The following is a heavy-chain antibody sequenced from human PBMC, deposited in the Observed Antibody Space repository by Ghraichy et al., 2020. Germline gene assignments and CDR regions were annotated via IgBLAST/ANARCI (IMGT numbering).Heavy chain of an antibody. CDR1: GFTFSSYA. CDR2: ISSNGGST. J-gene: IGHJ4*02. Sequence: GGSLRLSCSASGFTFSSYAMHWVRQAPGKGLEYVSAISSNGGSTYYADSVKGRFTISRDNSKNTLYLQMSSLRAEDTAVYYCVKRRSGSSGWQYFDYWGQGTLVTVSS. D-gene: IGHD6-19*01. V-gene: IGHV3-64D*06. CDR3: VKRRSGSSGWQYFDY.